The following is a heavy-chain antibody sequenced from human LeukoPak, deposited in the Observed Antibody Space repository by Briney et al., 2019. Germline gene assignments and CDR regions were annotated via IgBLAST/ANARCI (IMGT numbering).Heavy chain of an antibody. J-gene: IGHJ4*02. CDR1: GFTFTISA. D-gene: IGHD5-12*01. CDR2: IVVGSGNT. CDR3: AAGGYSGYDGPPFDY. V-gene: IGHV1-58*01. Sequence: SVKVSFKSAGFTFTISAVQWVRQARGQRLGWIGGIVVGSGNTNYAQKFQERVTITRDMSTSTAYMELSSLRSEDTAVYYCAAGGYSGYDGPPFDYWGQGTLVTVSS.